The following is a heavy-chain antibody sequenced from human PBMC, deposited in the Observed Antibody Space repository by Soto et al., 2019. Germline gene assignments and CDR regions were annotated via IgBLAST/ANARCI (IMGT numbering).Heavy chain of an antibody. CDR1: GYTFTGYY. CDR3: ARDRKIVGATGYYYYYGMDV. D-gene: IGHD1-26*01. CDR2: INPNSGGT. Sequence: ASVKVSCKASGYTFTGYYMHCVRQAPGQVLEWMGWINPNSGGTNYAQKFQGWVTMTRDTSISTAYMELSRLRSDDTAAYYCARDRKIVGATGYYYYYGMDVWGQGTTVTVSS. J-gene: IGHJ6*02. V-gene: IGHV1-2*04.